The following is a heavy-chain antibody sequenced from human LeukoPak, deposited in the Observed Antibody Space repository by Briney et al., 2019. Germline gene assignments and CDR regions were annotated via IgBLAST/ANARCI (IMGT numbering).Heavy chain of an antibody. V-gene: IGHV4-59*08. CDR1: GGSISSYY. J-gene: IGHJ6*02. Sequence: PSETLSLTCTVSGGSISSYYWSWIRQPPGEGLEWIGYIYYSGSTNYNPSLKSRVTMSVDTSKNQFSLKLSSVTAADTAVYYCARLGTVTTMRYYYYGMDVWGQGTTVTVSS. CDR3: ARLGTVTTMRYYYYGMDV. CDR2: IYYSGST. D-gene: IGHD4-17*01.